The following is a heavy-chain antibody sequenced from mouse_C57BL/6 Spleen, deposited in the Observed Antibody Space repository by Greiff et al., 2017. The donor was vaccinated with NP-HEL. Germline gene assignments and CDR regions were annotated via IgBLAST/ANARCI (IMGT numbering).Heavy chain of an antibody. V-gene: IGHV1-47*01. CDR2: FHPYNDDT. CDR3: ASGYDYDGRGGYYFDY. D-gene: IGHD2-4*01. Sequence: QVQLQPSGAELVKPGASVKMSCKASGYTFTTYPIEWMKQNHGKSLEWIGNFHPYNDDTKYNEKFKGKATLTVEKSSSTVYLELSRLTSDDSAVYYCASGYDYDGRGGYYFDYWGQGTTLTVSS. J-gene: IGHJ2*01. CDR1: GYTFTTYP.